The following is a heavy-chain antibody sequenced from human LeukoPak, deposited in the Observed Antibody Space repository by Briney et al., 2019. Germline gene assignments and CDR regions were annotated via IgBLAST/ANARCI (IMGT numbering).Heavy chain of an antibody. CDR2: MSYDGSNK. D-gene: IGHD3-10*01. CDR3: ARGLRVWVTMVRGVIIDAFDI. Sequence: GGSLRLSCAASGFTFSSYAMHWVRQAPGKGLEWVAVMSYDGSNKYYADSVKGRFTISRDNSKNTLYLQMNSLRAEDTAVYYCARGLRVWVTMVRGVIIDAFDIWGQGTMVTVSS. CDR1: GFTFSSYA. J-gene: IGHJ3*02. V-gene: IGHV3-30-3*01.